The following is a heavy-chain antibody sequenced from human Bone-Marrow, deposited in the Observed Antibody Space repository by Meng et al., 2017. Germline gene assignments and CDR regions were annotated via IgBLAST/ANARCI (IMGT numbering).Heavy chain of an antibody. CDR2: ISSSSSYI. Sequence: GRLGGSGGGLGKPGGFLRLSCAASGFTFSSYSMNWVRQAPGKGLEWVSSISSSSSYIYYADSVKGRFTISRDNAKNSLYLQMNSLRAEDTAVYYCASSGGSCFDPWGQGTLVTVSS. CDR3: ASSGGSCFDP. J-gene: IGHJ5*02. D-gene: IGHD2-15*01. CDR1: GFTFSSYS. V-gene: IGHV3-21*01.